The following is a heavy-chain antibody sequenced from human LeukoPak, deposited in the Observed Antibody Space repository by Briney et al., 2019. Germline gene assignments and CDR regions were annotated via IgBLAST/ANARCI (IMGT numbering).Heavy chain of an antibody. V-gene: IGHV1-69*04. CDR3: ARAPTSSSWYDNWFDP. Sequence: GASVKVSCKASGGTFGSYAISWVRQAPGQGLEWMGRIIPILGIANYAQKFQGRVTITADKSTSTAYMELSSLRSEDTAVYYCARAPTSSSWYDNWFDPWGQGTLVTVSS. CDR2: IIPILGIA. CDR1: GGTFGSYA. D-gene: IGHD6-13*01. J-gene: IGHJ5*02.